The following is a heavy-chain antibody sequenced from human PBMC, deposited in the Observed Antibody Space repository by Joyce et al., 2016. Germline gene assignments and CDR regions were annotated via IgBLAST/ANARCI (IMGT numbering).Heavy chain of an antibody. Sequence: EVQLVESGGGLIQPGGSLRLSWVASGFSGSNTFMSWVRQAPGKGLECVAVVNSGGRTSYAVSVKGRFSISRDNSKNTLFLQMNSLRADDTAIYYCARGGPGLYSSPFDYWGQGTLVTVSS. J-gene: IGHJ4*02. CDR2: VNSGGRT. CDR3: ARGGPGLYSSPFDY. CDR1: GFSGSNTF. D-gene: IGHD6-13*01. V-gene: IGHV3-53*01.